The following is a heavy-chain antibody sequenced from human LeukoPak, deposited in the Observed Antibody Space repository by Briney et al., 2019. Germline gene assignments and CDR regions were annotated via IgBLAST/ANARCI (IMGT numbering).Heavy chain of an antibody. CDR2: MNPNSGNT. D-gene: IGHD4-17*01. V-gene: IGHV1-8*01. CDR3: ARWTVTTPPYYYYGMDV. CDR1: GYTFTSYD. Sequence: ASVKVSCKASGYTFTSYDINWVRQATGQGLEWMGWMNPNSGNTGYAQKFQGRVTMTRNTSIRTAYMELSSLRSEDTAVYYCARWTVTTPPYYYYGMDVWGQGTTVTVSS. J-gene: IGHJ6*02.